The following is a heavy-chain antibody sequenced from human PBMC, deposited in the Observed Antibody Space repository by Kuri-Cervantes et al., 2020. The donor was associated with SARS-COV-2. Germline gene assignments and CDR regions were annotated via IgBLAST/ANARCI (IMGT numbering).Heavy chain of an antibody. V-gene: IGHV3-53*05. Sequence: GGSLRLSCAASGFTVSSNYMSWVRQAPGKGLEWVSVIYSGGSTYYADSVKGRFTISRDNSKNTLYLQMNSLRAEDTAVYYCTTAGSRQIVGANAIYYYYGMDVWGQGTTVTVSS. D-gene: IGHD1-26*01. CDR2: IYSGGST. J-gene: IGHJ6*02. CDR1: GFTVSSNY. CDR3: TTAGSRQIVGANAIYYYYGMDV.